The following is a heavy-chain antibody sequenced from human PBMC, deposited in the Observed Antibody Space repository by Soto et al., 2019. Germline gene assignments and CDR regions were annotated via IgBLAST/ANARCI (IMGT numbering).Heavy chain of an antibody. V-gene: IGHV1-69*13. CDR3: AKVRYSSPMGYYYGMDV. CDR1: SVAFSKFI. Sequence: ASVKVSCKASSVAFSKFIVTWVRQAPGLGLEWVGGIIPIFGTANYAQKFQGRVTITADESTSTSYMEVNNLRSEDTAVYYCAKVRYSSPMGYYYGMDVWGQGTTVTVSS. CDR2: IIPIFGTA. J-gene: IGHJ6*02. D-gene: IGHD6-19*01.